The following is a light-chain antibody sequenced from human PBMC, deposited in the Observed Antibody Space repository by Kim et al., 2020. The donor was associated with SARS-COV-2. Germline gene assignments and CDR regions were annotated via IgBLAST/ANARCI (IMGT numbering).Light chain of an antibody. CDR3: QQLNNYPYT. V-gene: IGKV1-9*01. Sequence: DIQLTQSPSFLSASAGDRVTITCRTSQGNSSQLAWFQQKPGKPPKLLIYAASTLQGGVSSRFSGSGSGTEFTLTISSLQPEDFATYYCQQLNNYPYTLGQGTKLEI. CDR1: QGNSSQ. CDR2: AAS. J-gene: IGKJ2*01.